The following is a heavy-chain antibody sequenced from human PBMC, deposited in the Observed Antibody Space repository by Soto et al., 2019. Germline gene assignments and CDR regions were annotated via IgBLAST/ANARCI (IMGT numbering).Heavy chain of an antibody. D-gene: IGHD3-22*01. J-gene: IGHJ3*02. V-gene: IGHV1-58*01. CDR1: GFTFTSSA. CDR3: AAGYYDSSGYYYLSDAFHI. Sequence: SVKVSCKASGFTFTSSAVQWVRQARGQRLEWIGWIVVGSGNTNYAQKFQERVTITRDMSTSTAYMELSSLRSEDTAVYYCAAGYYDSSGYYYLSDAFHIWGQGTMVTVSS. CDR2: IVVGSGNT.